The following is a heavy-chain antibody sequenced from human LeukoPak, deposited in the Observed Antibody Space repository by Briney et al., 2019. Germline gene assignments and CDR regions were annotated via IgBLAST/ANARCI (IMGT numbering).Heavy chain of an antibody. CDR3: ARARGYSYTTIDY. CDR2: IKPNSGGT. V-gene: IGHV1-2*02. D-gene: IGHD5-18*01. CDR1: GYTFTGYY. Sequence: ASVTVSCKASGYTFTGYYMHWVRQAPGQGLEWMGWIKPNSGGTNYAQKFQGRVTMTRDTSISTAYMELSRLRSDDTAVYYCARARGYSYTTIDYWGQGTLVTVSS. J-gene: IGHJ4*02.